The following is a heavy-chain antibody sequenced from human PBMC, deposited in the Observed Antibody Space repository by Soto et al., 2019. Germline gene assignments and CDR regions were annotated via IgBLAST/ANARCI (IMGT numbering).Heavy chain of an antibody. J-gene: IGHJ3*02. CDR3: AKESGRWSRFDAFDI. Sequence: GASVKVSCKASGGTFSSYAISWVRQAPGQGLEWMGGIIPIFGTANYAQKFQGRVTITADESTSTAYMELSSLRSEDTAVYYCAKESGRWSRFDAFDIWGQGTMVTVSS. CDR2: IIPIFGTA. CDR1: GGTFSSYA. V-gene: IGHV1-69*13. D-gene: IGHD4-17*01.